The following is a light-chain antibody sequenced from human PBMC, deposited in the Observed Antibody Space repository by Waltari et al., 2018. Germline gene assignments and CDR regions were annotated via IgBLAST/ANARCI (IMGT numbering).Light chain of an antibody. CDR3: QQYYTTPYT. Sequence: DIVMTQSPDSLAVSLGERATVNCKSSQSVLHSSNNKNYLAWYQQKPGPPPKLLIYRASTRGSGVPDRFSGGGSGTDFTLTISSLQAEDVAVYYCQQYYTTPYTFGQGTKLELK. CDR2: RAS. J-gene: IGKJ2*01. CDR1: QSVLHSSNNKNY. V-gene: IGKV4-1*01.